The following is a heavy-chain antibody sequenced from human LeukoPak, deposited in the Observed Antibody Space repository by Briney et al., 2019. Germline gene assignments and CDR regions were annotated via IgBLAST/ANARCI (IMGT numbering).Heavy chain of an antibody. D-gene: IGHD1-26*01. Sequence: QPGGSLRLSCAASGFTFSSYAMSWVRQAPGKGLEWVSAISGSGGSTYYADSVKGRFTISRDNSKNTLYLQMNSLRAEDTAVYYCAKIPAVGPELPYYYGMDVWGQGTTVTVSS. V-gene: IGHV3-23*01. CDR3: AKIPAVGPELPYYYGMDV. CDR1: GFTFSSYA. J-gene: IGHJ6*02. CDR2: ISGSGGST.